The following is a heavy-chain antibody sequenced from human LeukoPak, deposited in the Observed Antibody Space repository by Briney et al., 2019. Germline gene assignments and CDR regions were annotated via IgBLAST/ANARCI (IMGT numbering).Heavy chain of an antibody. Sequence: GGSLRLSCAASGNYWMRWVSQAPGKGLVWVSHINSDGSWTSYADSVKGRFTISKDNAKNTVYLQMNSLRAEDTAVYYCVSFYETYWGRGTLVTVSS. D-gene: IGHD2/OR15-2a*01. CDR1: GNYW. J-gene: IGHJ4*02. V-gene: IGHV3-74*01. CDR3: VSFYETY. CDR2: INSDGSWT.